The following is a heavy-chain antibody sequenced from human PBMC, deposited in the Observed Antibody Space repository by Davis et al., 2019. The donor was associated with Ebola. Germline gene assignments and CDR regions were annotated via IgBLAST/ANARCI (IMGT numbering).Heavy chain of an antibody. CDR1: GFTFSSYG. CDR3: ARDPAGGYYYGMDV. D-gene: IGHD1-26*01. CDR2: IWYDGSNK. Sequence: GGSLRLSCAASGFTFSSYGMHWVRQAPGKGLEWVAVIWYDGSNKYYADSVKGRFTISRDNSKNTLYLQMNSLRAEDTAVYYCARDPAGGYYYGMDVWGQGTTVTVSS. J-gene: IGHJ6*02. V-gene: IGHV3-33*01.